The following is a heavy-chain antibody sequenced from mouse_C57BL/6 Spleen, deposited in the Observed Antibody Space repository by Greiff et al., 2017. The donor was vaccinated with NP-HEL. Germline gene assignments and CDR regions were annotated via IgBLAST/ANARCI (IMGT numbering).Heavy chain of an antibody. D-gene: IGHD4-1*01. V-gene: IGHV5-17*01. CDR3: ARGMGRDAMDY. Sequence: DVQLQESGGGLVKPGGSLKLSCAASGFAFSDYGMHWVRQAPEKGLEWVAYISSGSSTIYYADTVKGRFTISRDNAKNTLFLQMTSLRSEDTAMYYCARGMGRDAMDYWGQGTSVTVSS. CDR1: GFAFSDYG. J-gene: IGHJ4*01. CDR2: ISSGSSTI.